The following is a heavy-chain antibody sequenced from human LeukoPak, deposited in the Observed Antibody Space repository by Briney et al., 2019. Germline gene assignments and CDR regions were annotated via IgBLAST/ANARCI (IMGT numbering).Heavy chain of an antibody. V-gene: IGHV1-2*02. Sequence: GASVKVSCKASGYTFTGYYMHWVRQAPGQGLEWMGWINPNSGGTNYAQKFQGRVTVTRDTSISTAYMELSRLRSDDTAVYYCARVSPPHYYDSSGYYPFDYWGQGTLVTVSS. CDR2: INPNSGGT. D-gene: IGHD3-22*01. CDR1: GYTFTGYY. CDR3: ARVSPPHYYDSSGYYPFDY. J-gene: IGHJ4*02.